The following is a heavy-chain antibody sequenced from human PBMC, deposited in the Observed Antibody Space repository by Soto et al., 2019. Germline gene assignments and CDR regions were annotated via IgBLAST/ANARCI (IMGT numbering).Heavy chain of an antibody. V-gene: IGHV1-69*01. Sequence: QVQLVQSGAEVKKPGSSVKVSCKASGGTFSSYAISWVRQAPGQGLEWMGGIIPIFGTANYAQKFQGRVTIIADESTSTADMELSSLRSEDTAVYYCARAQYYYDSSGPHYWGQGTLVTVSS. CDR1: GGTFSSYA. D-gene: IGHD3-22*01. CDR3: ARAQYYYDSSGPHY. CDR2: IIPIFGTA. J-gene: IGHJ4*02.